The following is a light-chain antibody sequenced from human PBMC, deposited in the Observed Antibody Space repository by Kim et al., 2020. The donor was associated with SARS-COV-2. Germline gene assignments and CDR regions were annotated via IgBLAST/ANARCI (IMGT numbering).Light chain of an antibody. J-gene: IGLJ2*01. CDR2: GKN. CDR3: NSRDDSGNQRI. Sequence: ALGQTVRITCQGDSLRNYYASWYQQKPGQAPTLVMYGKNNRPSGVPDRFSGSASGNSAALTITGTQAEDEADYYCNSRDDSGNQRIFGGGTRLTVL. V-gene: IGLV3-19*01. CDR1: SLRNYY.